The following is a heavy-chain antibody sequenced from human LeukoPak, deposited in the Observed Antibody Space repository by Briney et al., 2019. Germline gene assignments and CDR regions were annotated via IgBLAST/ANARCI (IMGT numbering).Heavy chain of an antibody. CDR2: INPSGGST. V-gene: IGHV1-46*01. CDR1: GGTFSSYA. Sequence: ASVKVSCKASGGTFSSYAISWVRQAPGQGLEWMGIINPSGGSTSYAQKFQGRVTMTRDMSTSTVYMELSSLRSEDTAVYYCAREAVEEDYFDYWGQGTLVTVSS. D-gene: IGHD4-23*01. J-gene: IGHJ4*02. CDR3: AREAVEEDYFDY.